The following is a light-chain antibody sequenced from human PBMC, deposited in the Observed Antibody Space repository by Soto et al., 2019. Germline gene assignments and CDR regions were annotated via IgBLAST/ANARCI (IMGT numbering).Light chain of an antibody. CDR2: KAS. Sequence: IEIAQSPSTLSGYVGDRVTITCRASQTISSWLAWYQQKPGKAPKILIYKASTLKSGVPSRFRGSGSGTEFTLTISSLQPEDVATDYCQQSYSNPLTFGQGTKVDIK. CDR1: QTISSW. CDR3: QQSYSNPLT. V-gene: IGKV1-5*03. J-gene: IGKJ1*01.